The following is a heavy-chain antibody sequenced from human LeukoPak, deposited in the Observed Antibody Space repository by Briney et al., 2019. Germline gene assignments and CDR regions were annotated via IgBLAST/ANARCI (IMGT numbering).Heavy chain of an antibody. Sequence: PSETLSLTCAVSGASISSYDWSWIRQPPGKGLEWIGGIYNSGRTNDNPSLKSRVTISVDTSKNQFFLKLSSVTAADTAVYFCARRGIVATIPADWGQGTLVTVSS. J-gene: IGHJ4*02. CDR2: IYNSGRT. D-gene: IGHD5-12*01. CDR1: GASISSYD. CDR3: ARRGIVATIPAD. V-gene: IGHV4-4*08.